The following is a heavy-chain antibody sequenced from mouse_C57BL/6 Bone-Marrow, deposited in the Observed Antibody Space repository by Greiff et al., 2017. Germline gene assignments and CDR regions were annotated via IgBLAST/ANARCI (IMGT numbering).Heavy chain of an antibody. CDR1: GYSITSGYD. CDR3: ARAGTGAMDY. J-gene: IGHJ4*01. V-gene: IGHV3-1*01. Sequence: EVQLKESGPGMVKPSQSLSLTCTVTGYSITSGYDWHWIRHFPGNKLEWMGYISYTGSTNYNPSLKSRISITHDTSKNHFFLKLNSVTTEDTATYYCARAGTGAMDYWGQGTSVTVSS. CDR2: ISYTGST. D-gene: IGHD3-3*01.